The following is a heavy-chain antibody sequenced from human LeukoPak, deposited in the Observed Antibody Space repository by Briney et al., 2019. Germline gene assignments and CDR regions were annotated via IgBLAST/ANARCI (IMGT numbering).Heavy chain of an antibody. Sequence: PSETLSLTCSVSGYSIGSGHYWGWIRQPPGKGLEWIGYIYYSGSTNYNPSLKSRVTISIDTSKNQFSLKLSSVTAADTAVYYCARQDHYGSGGDHWGQGILVTVSS. J-gene: IGHJ4*02. CDR1: GYSIGSGHY. D-gene: IGHD3-10*01. CDR2: IYYSGST. CDR3: ARQDHYGSGGDH. V-gene: IGHV4-59*08.